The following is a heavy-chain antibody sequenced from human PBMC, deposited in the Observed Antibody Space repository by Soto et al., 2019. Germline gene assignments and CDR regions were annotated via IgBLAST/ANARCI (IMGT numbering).Heavy chain of an antibody. V-gene: IGHV1-18*01. J-gene: IGHJ6*02. D-gene: IGHD3-16*01. CDR2: SSPYSGNT. Sequence: QVQLVQPGDEVRKPGSSVKVSCKASGYIFVNYGIAWVRQAPGQGLEWMGWSSPYSGNTHYASKVQGRLTMTTDTSTSTAYMDLGSLTSDDTAVYYCAMLDNYVTPTPQDVWGQGTTVTVSS. CDR1: GYIFVNYG. CDR3: AMLDNYVTPTPQDV.